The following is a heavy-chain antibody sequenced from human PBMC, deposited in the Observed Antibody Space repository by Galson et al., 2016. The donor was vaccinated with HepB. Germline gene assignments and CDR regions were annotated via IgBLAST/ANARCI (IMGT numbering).Heavy chain of an antibody. Sequence: SLRLSCAASGFTFSSYGMSWVRQAPGKGLEWVSSISATGGSTYYADSLKGRFTISRGNSKDTLSLQMNSLRAEDTAVYYCAKDPYYYGSGASVFYSWGQGTLVTVSS. J-gene: IGHJ4*02. V-gene: IGHV3-23*01. CDR3: AKDPYYYGSGASVFYS. CDR1: GFTFSSYG. CDR2: ISATGGST. D-gene: IGHD3-10*01.